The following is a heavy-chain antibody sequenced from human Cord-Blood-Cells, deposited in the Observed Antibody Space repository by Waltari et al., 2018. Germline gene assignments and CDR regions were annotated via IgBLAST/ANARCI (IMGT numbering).Heavy chain of an antibody. CDR3: ARASRGDYFDY. D-gene: IGHD4-17*01. J-gene: IGHJ4*02. CDR2: ISSSSSYI. Sequence: EVQLVESGGGLVKPGGSLRLSCAASAFTFGRHIMNWVRQAPGKGLEWVSSISSSSSYIYYADSVKGRFTISRDNAKNSLYLQMNSLRAEDTAVYYCARASRGDYFDYWGQGTLVTVSS. V-gene: IGHV3-21*01. CDR1: AFTFGRHI.